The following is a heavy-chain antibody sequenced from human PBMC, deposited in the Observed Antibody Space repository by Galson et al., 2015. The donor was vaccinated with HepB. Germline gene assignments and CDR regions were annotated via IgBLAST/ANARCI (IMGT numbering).Heavy chain of an antibody. D-gene: IGHD3-22*01. Sequence: SLRLSCAASGFTVSSNYMNWVRQAPGKGLEWVSVIYSGCSTYYSDAVKCRFTITRDNSKNTPYLQMNSLRAEDTAVYYCARTPAPACYVSSGLYIEYWGQGTLVTVSS. CDR3: ARTPAPACYVSSGLYIEY. CDR2: IYSGCST. V-gene: IGHV3-53*01. J-gene: IGHJ4*02. CDR1: GFTVSSNY.